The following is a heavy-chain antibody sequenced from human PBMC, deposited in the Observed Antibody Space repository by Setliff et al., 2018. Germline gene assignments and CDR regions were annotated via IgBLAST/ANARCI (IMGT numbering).Heavy chain of an antibody. J-gene: IGHJ4*02. CDR3: ARSTYYSTWHYFDH. Sequence: KPSETLSLTCTVSGGSISSSSYYWGWIRQPPGKGLEWIASIYYTGNTYYNPSLKSRVTLSINRSNNQVSLKLRSVTAADTAVYYCARSTYYSTWHYFDHWGQGILVTVSS. CDR1: GGSISSSSYY. CDR2: IYYTGNT. V-gene: IGHV4-39*01. D-gene: IGHD3-16*01.